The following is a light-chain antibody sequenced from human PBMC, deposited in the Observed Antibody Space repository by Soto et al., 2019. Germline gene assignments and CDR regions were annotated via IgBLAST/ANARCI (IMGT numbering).Light chain of an antibody. CDR3: AAWGDSMNGRV. V-gene: IGLV1-44*01. CDR1: NSNIGSNT. CDR2: YDN. J-gene: IGLJ1*01. Sequence: QSLLTQPPSASVTPGQRVTIACSGSNSNIGSNTVNWYQQLPGTAPKLLIYYDNLRPSGVPDRISGSKSGTSASLAISGLQSDDEADYYCAAWGDSMNGRVFGTGTKVTVL.